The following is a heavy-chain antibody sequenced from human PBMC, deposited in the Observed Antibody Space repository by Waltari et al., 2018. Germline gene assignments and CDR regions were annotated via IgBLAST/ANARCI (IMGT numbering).Heavy chain of an antibody. Sequence: QLQLQESGPGLVKPSETLSLTCTVSGGSISSSSYYWGWIRQPPGKGLEWIGSIYYSGSTNYNPSLKSRVTISVDTSKNQFSLKLSSVTAADTAVYYCAREGPVNSGSLPNPDDAFDIWGQGTMVTVSS. J-gene: IGHJ3*02. CDR1: GGSISSSSYY. V-gene: IGHV4-39*07. D-gene: IGHD1-26*01. CDR3: AREGPVNSGSLPNPDDAFDI. CDR2: IYYSGST.